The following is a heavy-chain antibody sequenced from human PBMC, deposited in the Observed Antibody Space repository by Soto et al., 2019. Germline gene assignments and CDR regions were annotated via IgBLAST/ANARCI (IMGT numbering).Heavy chain of an antibody. Sequence: TLSLTCTVSGASISSGNYYWSWIRQHPGKGLEWIGYIYHSGITSYNPSLGSRVTISVDTSNNHFSLKLSSVTAADTAVYYCARANFDWLFLFDYWGQGTLVTVSS. CDR2: IYHSGIT. CDR1: GASISSGNYY. V-gene: IGHV4-31*03. J-gene: IGHJ4*02. CDR3: ARANFDWLFLFDY. D-gene: IGHD3-9*01.